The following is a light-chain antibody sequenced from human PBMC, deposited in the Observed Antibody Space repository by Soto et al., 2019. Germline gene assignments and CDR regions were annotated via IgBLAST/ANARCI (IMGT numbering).Light chain of an antibody. V-gene: IGKV3-15*01. CDR2: GAS. CDR3: QRYNNGPLT. J-gene: IGKJ4*01. CDR1: QSVSSK. Sequence: EIVMTQSPATLSVSPGESATLSCRTSQSVSSKLGWYQQKPGQAPRLLIYGASTRATDIPARFSGSGSGTDFTLTTGGLRSEVFAVYYCQRYNNGPLTFGGGTKVEIK.